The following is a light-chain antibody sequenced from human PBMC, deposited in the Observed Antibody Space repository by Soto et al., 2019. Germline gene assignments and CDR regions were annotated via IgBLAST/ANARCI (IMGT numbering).Light chain of an antibody. CDR3: TSYTTTSTLRL. V-gene: IGLV2-14*01. Sequence: QSALTQPASVSGSPGLSITISCNGTSSDVGAYNYVSWYQQHPGKAPKLMIYEVNLRPSGVSTRFSGSKSGNTASLTISGLQAEDEAHYYCTSYTTTSTLRLFGGGTKLTVL. CDR2: EVN. J-gene: IGLJ2*01. CDR1: SSDVGAYNY.